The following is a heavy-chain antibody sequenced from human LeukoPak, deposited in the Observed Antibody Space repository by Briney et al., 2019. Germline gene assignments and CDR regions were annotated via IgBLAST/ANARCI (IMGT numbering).Heavy chain of an antibody. CDR2: ISSGGSTT. CDR3: ARQAYGGPPNDAFNM. D-gene: IGHD4-23*01. Sequence: GGSLRLSCAASGFSFSDYYISWIRQAPGMGLEWVSHISSGGSTTLYADSVKGRFSISRDNAKNSLYLQMNCLRAEDTAVYYCARQAYGGPPNDAFNMWGQGTMVTVSS. J-gene: IGHJ3*02. V-gene: IGHV3-11*01. CDR1: GFSFSDYY.